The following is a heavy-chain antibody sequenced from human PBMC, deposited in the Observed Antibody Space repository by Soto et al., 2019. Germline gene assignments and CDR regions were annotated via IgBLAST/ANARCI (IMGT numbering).Heavy chain of an antibody. Sequence: PSETLSLTCTVSGGSISSGGYYWSWIRQHPGKGLEWIGYIYYSGNTYYNPSLKSRVTISVDRSKNQFSLKLSSVTAADTAVYYCAREGGFLAFNIWGQGTMVTVSS. J-gene: IGHJ3*02. CDR3: AREGGFLAFNI. CDR2: IYYSGNT. D-gene: IGHD3-16*01. CDR1: GGSISSGGYY. V-gene: IGHV4-31*03.